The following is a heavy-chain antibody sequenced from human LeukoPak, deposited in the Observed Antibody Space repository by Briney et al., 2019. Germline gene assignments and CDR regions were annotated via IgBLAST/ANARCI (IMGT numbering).Heavy chain of an antibody. V-gene: IGHV4-61*08. J-gene: IGHJ5*02. Sequence: PSETLSLTCTVSGGSISSGDYYWSWIRQPPGKGLEWIGYIYYSGSTYYNPSLKSRVTISVDTSKNQFSLKLSSVTAADTAMYYCARDCSTTSCYETGWFDPWGQGTLVTVSS. CDR3: ARDCSTTSCYETGWFDP. D-gene: IGHD2-2*01. CDR1: GGSISSGDYY. CDR2: IYYSGST.